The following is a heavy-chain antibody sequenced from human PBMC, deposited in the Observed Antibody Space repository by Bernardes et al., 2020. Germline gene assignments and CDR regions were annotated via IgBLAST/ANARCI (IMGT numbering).Heavy chain of an antibody. Sequence: SETLSLTCTVSGGSISSGGYYWSWIRQHPGKGLEWIGYIYYSGSTYYNPSLKSRVTISVDTSKNQFSLKLSSVTAADTAVYYCASITVTAMSAFDIWGQGTMVTVSS. CDR3: ASITVTAMSAFDI. D-gene: IGHD2-21*02. V-gene: IGHV4-31*03. J-gene: IGHJ3*02. CDR2: IYYSGST. CDR1: GGSISSGGYY.